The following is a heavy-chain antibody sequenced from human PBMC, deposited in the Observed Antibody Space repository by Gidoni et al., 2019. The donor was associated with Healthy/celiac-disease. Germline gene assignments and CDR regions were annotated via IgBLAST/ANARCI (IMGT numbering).Heavy chain of an antibody. J-gene: IGHJ4*02. CDR3: AREAYYYGSGSYYNEFDY. CDR2: IWYDGSNK. V-gene: IGHV3-33*08. CDR1: GFTFSSYG. Sequence: QVQLVESGGGVVQPGRSLRLSCAASGFTFSSYGMHWVRQAPGKGLEWVAVIWYDGSNKYYADSVKGRFTISRDNSKNTLYQQMNSLRAEDTAVYYCAREAYYYGSGSYYNEFDYWGQGTLVTVSS. D-gene: IGHD3-10*01.